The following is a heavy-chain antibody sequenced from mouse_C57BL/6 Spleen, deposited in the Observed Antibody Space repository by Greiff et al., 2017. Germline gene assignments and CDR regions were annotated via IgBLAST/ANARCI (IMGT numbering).Heavy chain of an antibody. D-gene: IGHD1-1*01. CDR2: ISSGGDYI. CDR1: GFTFSSYA. Sequence: DVMLVESGEGLVKPGGSLKLSCAASGFTFSSYAMSWVRQTPEKRLEWVAYISSGGDYIYYADTVKGRFTISRDNARNTLYLQMSSLKSEDTAMYYCTRVITTFYWYFDVWGTGTTVTVSS. CDR3: TRVITTFYWYFDV. J-gene: IGHJ1*03. V-gene: IGHV5-9-1*02.